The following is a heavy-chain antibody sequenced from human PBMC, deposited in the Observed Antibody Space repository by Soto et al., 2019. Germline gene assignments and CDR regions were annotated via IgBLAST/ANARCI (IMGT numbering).Heavy chain of an antibody. CDR2: INYSAST. J-gene: IGHJ3*02. D-gene: IGHD3-10*01. V-gene: IGHV4-31*01. CDR3: ARHICIWFGSFPLRPHYDFDI. Sequence: QVHLQESGPGLAKPSQTLSHTGTVSGGSISSCGYFWSWLRQHRGQGVEWIGDINYSASTYSNPLLKSPVTISVDTSKNKSPLKPSSVTDADAVVYSCARHICIWFGSFPLRPHYDFDIWRYGTPVTISS. CDR1: GGSISSCGYF.